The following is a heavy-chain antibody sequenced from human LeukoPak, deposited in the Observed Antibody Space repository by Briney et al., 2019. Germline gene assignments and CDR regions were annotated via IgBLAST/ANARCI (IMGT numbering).Heavy chain of an antibody. CDR1: GGSISSYY. D-gene: IGHD2-15*01. V-gene: IGHV4-59*08. Sequence: SETLSLTCTVSGGSISSYYWSWIRRPPGKGLEWIGYIYYSGSTNYNPSLKSRVTISVDTSKNQFSLKLSSVTAADTAVYYCARLQGYCSGGSCYSSYYYYGMDVWGQGTTVTVSS. CDR2: IYYSGST. CDR3: ARLQGYCSGGSCYSSYYYYGMDV. J-gene: IGHJ6*02.